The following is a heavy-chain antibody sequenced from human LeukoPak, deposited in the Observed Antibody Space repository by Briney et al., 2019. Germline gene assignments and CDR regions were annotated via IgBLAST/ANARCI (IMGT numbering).Heavy chain of an antibody. CDR1: GGSISSYY. CDR3: ARHPDIVVVPAAQRVWFDP. D-gene: IGHD2-2*01. V-gene: IGHV4-59*08. CDR2: IYYSGST. Sequence: PSETLSLTCTASGGSISSYYWSWIRQPPGKGLEWIGYIYYSGSTNYNPSLKSRVTISVDTSKNQFSLKLSSVTAADTAVYYCARHPDIVVVPAAQRVWFDPWGQGTLVTVSS. J-gene: IGHJ5*02.